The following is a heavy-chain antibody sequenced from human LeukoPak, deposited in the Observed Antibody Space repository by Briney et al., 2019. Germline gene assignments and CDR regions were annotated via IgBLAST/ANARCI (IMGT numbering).Heavy chain of an antibody. J-gene: IGHJ4*02. Sequence: SVKVSCKASGGTFSSYAISWVRQAPGQGLEWMGGIIPIFGTANYAQKFQGRVTITADESTSTAYMELSSLRSEDTAVYYCARAGQWLSGTIDYWGQGTLVTVSS. CDR3: ARAGQWLSGTIDY. CDR2: IIPIFGTA. V-gene: IGHV1-69*13. D-gene: IGHD6-19*01. CDR1: GGTFSSYA.